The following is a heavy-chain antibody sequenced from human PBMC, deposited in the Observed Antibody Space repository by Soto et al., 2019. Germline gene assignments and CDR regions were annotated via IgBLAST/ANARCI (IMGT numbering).Heavy chain of an antibody. D-gene: IGHD4-17*01. J-gene: IGHJ4*02. Sequence: QVQLQESGPGLVKPSQTLSLTCTVSGGSISTGGYYWTWIRQHPGKGLEWIGYIYYSGSTYYNPSLTSRITISVDTSKNQFSLKLSSVTAADTAVYYCARGLSVTLFGNWGQGTLVTVSS. CDR3: ARGLSVTLFGN. CDR1: GGSISTGGYY. V-gene: IGHV4-31*03. CDR2: IYYSGST.